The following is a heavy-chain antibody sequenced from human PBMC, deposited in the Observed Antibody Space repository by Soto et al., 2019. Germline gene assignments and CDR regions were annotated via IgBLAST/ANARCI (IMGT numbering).Heavy chain of an antibody. V-gene: IGHV3-49*03. CDR1: GFTFGDYA. Sequence: GGSLRLSCTASGFTFGDYAMSWFRQAPGKGLEWVGFIRSKAYGGTTEYAASVKGRFTISRDDSKSIAYLQMNSLKTEDTAVYYCTRDADPDSSSWYPLFWGQGTMVTVSS. J-gene: IGHJ3*01. D-gene: IGHD6-13*01. CDR2: IRSKAYGGTT. CDR3: TRDADPDSSSWYPLF.